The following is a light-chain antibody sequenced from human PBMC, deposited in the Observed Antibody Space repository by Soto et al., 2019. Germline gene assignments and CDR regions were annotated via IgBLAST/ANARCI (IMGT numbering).Light chain of an antibody. Sequence: DIQITQSPSTLSTSIGDRVTITCRASQSISDSLAWYQQKPGKAPFLLISDASNLERGVPSRFSGSGSGTEFTLTISSMQPDDFANYYCQQYSGYSRTFGQGTKVDIK. CDR1: QSISDS. V-gene: IGKV1-5*01. CDR3: QQYSGYSRT. CDR2: DAS. J-gene: IGKJ1*01.